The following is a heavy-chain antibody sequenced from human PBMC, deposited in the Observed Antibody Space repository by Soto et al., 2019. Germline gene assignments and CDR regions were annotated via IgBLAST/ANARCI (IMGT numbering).Heavy chain of an antibody. D-gene: IGHD5-12*01. CDR3: AKDSELISGYDSYFDY. V-gene: IGHV3-30*18. J-gene: IGHJ4*02. CDR1: GFTFSSYG. CDR2: ISYDGSNK. Sequence: GGSLRLSCAASGFTFSSYGMHWVRQAPGKGLEWVAVISYDGSNKYYADSVKGRFTISRDNSKNTLYLQMNSLRAEDTAVYYCAKDSELISGYDSYFDYWGQGTLVTVSS.